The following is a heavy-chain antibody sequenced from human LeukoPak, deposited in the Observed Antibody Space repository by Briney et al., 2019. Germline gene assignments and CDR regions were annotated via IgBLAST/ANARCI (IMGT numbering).Heavy chain of an antibody. J-gene: IGHJ4*02. D-gene: IGHD3-10*01. Sequence: GGSLRLSCAASGFTFSTYVMTWVRQAPGKGLEWVSDISGSGGSIYYADSVKGRFTISRDNSENTLYVEMNSLRAEDTAIYYCAKSRSGSANWALRIFDNWGQGTLVSVSS. CDR1: GFTFSTYV. CDR2: ISGSGGSI. CDR3: AKSRSGSANWALRIFDN. V-gene: IGHV3-23*01.